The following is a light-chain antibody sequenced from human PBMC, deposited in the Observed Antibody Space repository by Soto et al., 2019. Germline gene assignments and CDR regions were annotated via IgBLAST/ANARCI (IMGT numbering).Light chain of an antibody. Sequence: EIVMTQSPATLSVSVGERATLSCRASQSVSSNLAWYQQKPGQAPRLLIYGASSRATGIPARFSGSGSGTEFTLTISSLQSEDFAVYYCQQYNNYSRTFGQGTKVEIK. CDR3: QQYNNYSRT. CDR2: GAS. J-gene: IGKJ1*01. V-gene: IGKV3-15*01. CDR1: QSVSSN.